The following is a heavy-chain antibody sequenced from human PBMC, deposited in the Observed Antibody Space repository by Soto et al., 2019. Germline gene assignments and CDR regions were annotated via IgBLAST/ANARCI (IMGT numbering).Heavy chain of an antibody. CDR3: ARGILYGDYPSDAFDI. Sequence: GGSLRLSCAASGFTFSSYGMHWVRQAPGKGLEWVAVIWYDGSNKYYADSVKGRFTISRDNSKNTLYLQMNSLRAEDTAVYYCARGILYGDYPSDAFDIWGQGTMVTVSS. J-gene: IGHJ3*02. CDR1: GFTFSSYG. CDR2: IWYDGSNK. V-gene: IGHV3-33*01. D-gene: IGHD4-17*01.